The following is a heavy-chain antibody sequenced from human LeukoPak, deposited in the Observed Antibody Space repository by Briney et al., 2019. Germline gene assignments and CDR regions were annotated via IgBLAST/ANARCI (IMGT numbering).Heavy chain of an antibody. V-gene: IGHV3-15*01. J-gene: IGHJ4*02. Sequence: GGSLRLSCVVCGFTFTNAWMSWVRQAPGKGLEWVGRIKRTSDGGTTDYATPVKGRFTISRDDSKDTLYLHMNALKTEDTAVYYCTTDWDTVYAYDSNPSGWFFDYWGQGILVTVSS. CDR1: GFTFTNAW. CDR3: TTDWDTVYAYDSNPSGWFFDY. CDR2: IKRTSDGGTT. D-gene: IGHD6-19*01.